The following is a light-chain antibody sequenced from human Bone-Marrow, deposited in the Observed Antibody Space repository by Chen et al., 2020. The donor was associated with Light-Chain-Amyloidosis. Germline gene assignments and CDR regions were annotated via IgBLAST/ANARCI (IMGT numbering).Light chain of an antibody. CDR2: RNN. Sequence: QSVLTQPPSASGTPGQRVTISCSGTGSNIGSNYIYWYQQFPGTAPKLLIYRNNQRPSGVTDRFSGSKSGTSASLAISGLRPEDEADYYCSAWDDSLSAVVFGGGTKLTVL. V-gene: IGLV1-47*01. CDR3: SAWDDSLSAVV. J-gene: IGLJ2*01. CDR1: GSNIGSNY.